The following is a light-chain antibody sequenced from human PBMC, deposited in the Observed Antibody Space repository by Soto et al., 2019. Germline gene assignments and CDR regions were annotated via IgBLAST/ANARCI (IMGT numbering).Light chain of an antibody. CDR3: MQSLQTPWT. CDR2: LGS. CDR1: QTLLFSNGYNY. J-gene: IGKJ1*01. Sequence: DIVMAQSPLSLPVTPGEPASISCRSSQTLLFSNGYNYLDWYLQKPGQSPQLLIYLGSDRASGVPDRVSGSGSGTDFTLKISRVEAEDVGVYYCMQSLQTPWTCGQGTKVEIK. V-gene: IGKV2-28*01.